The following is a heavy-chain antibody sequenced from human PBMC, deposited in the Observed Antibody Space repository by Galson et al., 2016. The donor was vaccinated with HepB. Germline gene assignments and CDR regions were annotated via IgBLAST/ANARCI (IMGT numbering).Heavy chain of an antibody. D-gene: IGHD2-2*02. V-gene: IGHV3-23*01. Sequence: SLRLSCAASGFTFNSYAMNWVRQAAGKGLEWVSLISGSGGIRHYADSVKGRFTISRDNAKNSLYLQMNSLRAEDTAIYYRARDYTWGACDIWGHGTLVTVSS. J-gene: IGHJ3*02. CDR3: ARDYTWGACDI. CDR1: GFTFNSYA. CDR2: ISGSGGIR.